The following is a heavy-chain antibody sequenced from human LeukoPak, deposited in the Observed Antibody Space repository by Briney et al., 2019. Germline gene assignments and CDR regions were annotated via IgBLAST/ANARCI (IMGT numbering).Heavy chain of an antibody. Sequence: GGSLRLSCAASGFTFSSYSMNWVRQAPGKGLEWVSSISSSSSYIYYADSVKGRFTISRDNAKNSLYLQMNSLRAEDTAVYYCARDGLLWFGELSKRGGKFDYWGQGTLVTVSS. J-gene: IGHJ4*02. D-gene: IGHD3-10*01. CDR1: GFTFSSYS. CDR2: ISSSSSYI. V-gene: IGHV3-21*01. CDR3: ARDGLLWFGELSKRGGKFDY.